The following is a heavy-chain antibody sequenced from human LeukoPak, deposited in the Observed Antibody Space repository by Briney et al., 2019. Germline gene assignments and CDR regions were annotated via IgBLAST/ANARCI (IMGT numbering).Heavy chain of an antibody. Sequence: ASVKVSCKASGYTFISYAMHWVRQAPGQRLEWMGWINAGNGNTKYSQKFQGRVTITRDTSASTAYMELSSLRSEDTAVYYCARGGSSWYYWFDPWGQGTLVIVSS. CDR1: GYTFISYA. J-gene: IGHJ5*02. CDR3: ARGGSSWYYWFDP. V-gene: IGHV1-3*01. D-gene: IGHD6-13*01. CDR2: INAGNGNT.